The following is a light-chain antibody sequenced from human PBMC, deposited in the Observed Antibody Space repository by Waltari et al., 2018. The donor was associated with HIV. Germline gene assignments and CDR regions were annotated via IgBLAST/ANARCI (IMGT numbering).Light chain of an antibody. CDR2: KDS. V-gene: IGLV3-25*03. J-gene: IGLJ2*01. CDR3: QSADITGTLGV. CDR1: ALPSQF. Sequence: SSELAQPPSVSVSPAQTARLTCSGAALPSQFVFWYQQKPGQAPIVVIYKDSERPSGIPERFSGFISGTTATLTISAVQAEDEADYYCQSADITGTLGVFGGGTRLTV.